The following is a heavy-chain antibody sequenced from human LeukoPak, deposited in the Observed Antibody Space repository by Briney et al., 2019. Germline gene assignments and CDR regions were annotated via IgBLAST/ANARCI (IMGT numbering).Heavy chain of an antibody. CDR2: ISSSSSYI. J-gene: IGHJ3*02. D-gene: IGHD6-19*01. CDR3: ASGRERSSTGYSSGWPNDAFDI. CDR1: GFTFSSYS. Sequence: SGGSLRLSCAASGFTFSSYSMNWVRQAPGKGLEWVSSISSSSSYIYYADSVKGRFTISRDNAKNSLYLQMNSLRAEDTAVYYCASGRERSSTGYSSGWPNDAFDIWGQGTMVTVSS. V-gene: IGHV3-21*01.